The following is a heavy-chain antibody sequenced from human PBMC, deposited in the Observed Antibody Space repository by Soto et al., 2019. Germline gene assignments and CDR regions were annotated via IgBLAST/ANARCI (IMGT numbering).Heavy chain of an antibody. CDR3: TRGPRPISTGTGAY. D-gene: IGHD3-10*01. V-gene: IGHV3-21*06. J-gene: IGHJ4*02. CDR2: ISSTTNYI. Sequence: GGSLRLSCAASGFTFTRYSMNWVRQAPGKGLEWVSSISSTTNYIYYGDSMKGRFTTSRDNAKNSLYLQMNNLRAEDSGMYYCTRGPRPISTGTGAYWGQGTQVTVSS. CDR1: GFTFTRYS.